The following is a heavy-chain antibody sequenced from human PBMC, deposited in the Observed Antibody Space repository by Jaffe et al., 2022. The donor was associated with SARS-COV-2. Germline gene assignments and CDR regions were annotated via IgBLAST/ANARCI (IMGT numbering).Heavy chain of an antibody. CDR3: CVSYETVWSFDY. V-gene: IGHV2-26*01. D-gene: IGHD3-22*01. CDR2: IFSNDEK. Sequence: QVTLKESGPVLVKPTETLTLTCTVSGFSLSNARMGVSWIRQPPGKALEWLAHIFSNDEKSYSTSLKSRLTISKDTSKSQVVLTMTNMDPVDTATYYCCVSYETVWSFDYWGQGTLVTVSS. J-gene: IGHJ4*02. CDR1: GFSLSNARMG.